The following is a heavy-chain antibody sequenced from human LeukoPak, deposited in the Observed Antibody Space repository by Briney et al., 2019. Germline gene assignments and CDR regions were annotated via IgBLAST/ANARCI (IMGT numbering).Heavy chain of an antibody. CDR2: ISSSGSTI. Sequence: GGSLRLSCAASGFTLSSYEMNWVRQAPGKGLEWVSYISSSGSTIYYADSVKGRFTISRDNAKNSLYLQMNSLRAEDTAVYYCARWGEPYYYDSSGHFDPWGQGTLVTVSS. J-gene: IGHJ5*02. D-gene: IGHD3-22*01. CDR1: GFTLSSYE. V-gene: IGHV3-48*03. CDR3: ARWGEPYYYDSSGHFDP.